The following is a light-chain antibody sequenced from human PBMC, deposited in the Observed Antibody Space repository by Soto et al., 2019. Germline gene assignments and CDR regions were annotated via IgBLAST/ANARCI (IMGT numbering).Light chain of an antibody. J-gene: IGKJ5*01. CDR2: RAS. CDR1: QNIYSN. Sequence: IVMTQSLDSLSVCPGERAALSCMASQNIYSNVAWYQQRPGQAPRLLIYRASTRATGIPARFSGSGSGTEFTLTISSLQSEDFTVYYCQLRSNWPITSGQGTRLEI. CDR3: QLRSNWPIT. V-gene: IGKV3-15*01.